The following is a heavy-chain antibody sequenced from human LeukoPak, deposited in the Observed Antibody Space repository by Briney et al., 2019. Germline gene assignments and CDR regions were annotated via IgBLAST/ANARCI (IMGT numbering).Heavy chain of an antibody. CDR1: GGSISSYY. CDR2: IYTSGST. Sequence: SETLSLTCTVSGGSISSYYWSWIRQPAGKGLEWIGRIYTSGSTNYNPSLKSRVTISVDTSKNQFSLKLSSVTAADTAVYYCARDYYDSSGYYPGIWFDPWGQGTLVTVSS. CDR3: ARDYYDSSGYYPGIWFDP. V-gene: IGHV4-4*07. D-gene: IGHD3-22*01. J-gene: IGHJ5*02.